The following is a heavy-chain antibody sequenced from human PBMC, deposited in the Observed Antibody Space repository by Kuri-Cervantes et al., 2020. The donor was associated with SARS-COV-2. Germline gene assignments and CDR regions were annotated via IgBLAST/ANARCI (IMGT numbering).Heavy chain of an antibody. Sequence: ASVKVSCKASGYTFTGYYMHWVRQAPGQGLEWMGWINPNSGGRNYAQKFQGWVTMTRDTSISTAYMELSRLRSDDTAVYYCARQGGGGYEGVYYYYGMDVWGQGTTVTVSS. D-gene: IGHD5-12*01. J-gene: IGHJ6*02. CDR2: INPNSGGR. V-gene: IGHV1-2*04. CDR3: ARQGGGGYEGVYYYYGMDV. CDR1: GYTFTGYY.